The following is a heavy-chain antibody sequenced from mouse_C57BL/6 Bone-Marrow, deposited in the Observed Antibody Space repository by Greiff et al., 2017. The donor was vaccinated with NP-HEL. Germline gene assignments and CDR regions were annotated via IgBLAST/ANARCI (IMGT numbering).Heavy chain of an antibody. CDR2: ISYDGSN. CDR3: ARDYYDYDWYFDV. D-gene: IGHD2-4*01. V-gene: IGHV3-6*01. J-gene: IGHJ1*03. CDR1: GYSITSGYY. Sequence: ESGPGLVKPSQSLSLTCSVTGYSITSGYYWNWIRQFPGNKLEWMGYISYDGSNDYNPSLKNRISITRDTSKNQFFLKLNSVTTEDTATYYCARDYYDYDWYFDVWGTGTTVTVSS.